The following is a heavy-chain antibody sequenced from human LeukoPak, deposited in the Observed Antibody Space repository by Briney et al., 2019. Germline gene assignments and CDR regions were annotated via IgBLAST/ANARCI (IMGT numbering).Heavy chain of an antibody. V-gene: IGHV4-59*01. CDR2: IYFSGST. CDR1: GGSISSYY. D-gene: IGHD6-13*01. Sequence: SETLSLTCTVSGGSISSYYWSWIRQPPGKGLEWIGYIYFSGSTNYNPSLKSRVTISVDTSKNQFSLKLSSVTAADTAVYYCARGVEYNSSWYEGYYFDYWGQGTLVTVSS. CDR3: ARGVEYNSSWYEGYYFDY. J-gene: IGHJ4*02.